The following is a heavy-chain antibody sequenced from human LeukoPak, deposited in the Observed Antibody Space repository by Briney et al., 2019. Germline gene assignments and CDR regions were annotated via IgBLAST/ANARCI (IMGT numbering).Heavy chain of an antibody. J-gene: IGHJ6*02. CDR3: ATVSYYYGMDV. CDR1: GYTFTGYD. CDR2: INPNSGGT. V-gene: IGHV1-2*02. Sequence: ASVKVSCKASGYTFTGYDMHWVRQAPGQGLEWMGWINPNSGGTNYAQKFQGRVTMTRDTSIRTAYMELSRMRSDDTAIYYCATVSYYYGMDVWGQGTTVTVSS. D-gene: IGHD2-8*01.